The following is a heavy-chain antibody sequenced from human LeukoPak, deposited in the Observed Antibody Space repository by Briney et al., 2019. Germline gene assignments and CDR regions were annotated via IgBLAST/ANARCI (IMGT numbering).Heavy chain of an antibody. Sequence: GGSLRLSCAASGFTFSSYSMNWVRQAPGKGLEWVSSISSTGSYIYHADSMKGRFTISRDNAKNSLYLQMNSLRAEDTAVYYCAKGGSRLFSHIWGQGTMVTVSS. CDR3: AKGGSRLFSHI. D-gene: IGHD3-3*01. V-gene: IGHV3-21*06. J-gene: IGHJ3*02. CDR1: GFTFSSYS. CDR2: ISSTGSYI.